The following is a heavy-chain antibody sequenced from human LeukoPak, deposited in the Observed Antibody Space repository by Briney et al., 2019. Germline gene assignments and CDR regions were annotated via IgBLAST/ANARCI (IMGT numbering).Heavy chain of an antibody. CDR2: IRWNSGSI. CDR3: AKDADYYGMDV. V-gene: IGHV3-9*01. Sequence: SRTLSCAPSGFTLDDYSMHWVRPAPGKGLEWVSGIRWNSGSIGYADSVKGRFTISRDNAKNSLYLQMNSLGAEDTALYYCAKDADYYGMDVWGQGTTVTASS. CDR1: GFTLDDYS. J-gene: IGHJ6*02.